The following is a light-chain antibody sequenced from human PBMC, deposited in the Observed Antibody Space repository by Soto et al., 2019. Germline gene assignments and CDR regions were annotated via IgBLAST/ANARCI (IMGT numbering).Light chain of an antibody. CDR1: SSDVGGYNY. CDR2: EVS. Sequence: LTQPPSASGSPGQSVAISCTGTSSDVGGYNYVSWYQQHPGKAPKLMIYEVSKRPSGVPDRFSGSKSGNTASLTVSGLQAEDEADYYCSSYAGSNNYVFGTGTKVTVL. J-gene: IGLJ1*01. CDR3: SSYAGSNNYV. V-gene: IGLV2-8*01.